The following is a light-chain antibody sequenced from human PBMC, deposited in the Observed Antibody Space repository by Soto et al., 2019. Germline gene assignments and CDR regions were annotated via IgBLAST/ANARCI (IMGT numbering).Light chain of an antibody. J-gene: IGLJ1*01. CDR1: SSNIGSNT. Sequence: QSVLTQPPSASGTPGQRVTISCSGSSSNIGSNTVNWYQQLPGTASKLLIYSNHQRPSGGPDRFSVSKSGTSASLAISGLQSADEADYCWAAWDGSLNGYVFGTGTKVTVL. CDR3: AAWDGSLNGYV. V-gene: IGLV1-44*01. CDR2: SNH.